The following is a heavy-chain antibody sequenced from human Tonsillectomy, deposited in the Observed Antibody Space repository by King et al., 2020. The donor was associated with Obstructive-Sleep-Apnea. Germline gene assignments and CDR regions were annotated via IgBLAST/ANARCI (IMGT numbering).Heavy chain of an antibody. Sequence: VQLVESGGGLVQPGRSLRLSCAASGFTFDDYAMHWVRQAPGKGLEWVSGISWNSGSIVYADSVKGRFTISRDNAKNSLYLQMNSLRAEDTALYYCAKGPYGSGSPTFFDYWGQGTLVTVSS. D-gene: IGHD3-10*01. CDR3: AKGPYGSGSPTFFDY. J-gene: IGHJ4*02. CDR2: ISWNSGSI. V-gene: IGHV3-9*01. CDR1: GFTFDDYA.